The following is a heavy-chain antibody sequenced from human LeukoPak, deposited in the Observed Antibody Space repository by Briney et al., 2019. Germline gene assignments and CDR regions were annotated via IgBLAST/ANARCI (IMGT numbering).Heavy chain of an antibody. Sequence: GRPLRLSCSAFGFPFSSYGLHWVRQAPGKGLEGVAVIWYDGSNKYYADSVKGRFTISRDNSKNTLYLQMNSLRAEDTAVYYCARDGVVRGVSDYWGQGTLVTVSS. V-gene: IGHV3-33*01. CDR3: ARDGVVRGVSDY. CDR2: IWYDGSNK. J-gene: IGHJ4*02. D-gene: IGHD3-10*01. CDR1: GFPFSSYG.